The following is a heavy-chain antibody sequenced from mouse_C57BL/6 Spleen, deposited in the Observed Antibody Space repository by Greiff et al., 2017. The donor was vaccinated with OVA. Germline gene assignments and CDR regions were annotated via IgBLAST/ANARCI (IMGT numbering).Heavy chain of an antibody. CDR1: GFTFSDYY. CDR2: INYDGSST. D-gene: IGHD3-2*02. J-gene: IGHJ4*01. CDR3: ARDSSGYGYAMDY. V-gene: IGHV5-16*01. Sequence: EVHLVESEGGLVQPGSSMKLSCTASGFTFSDYYMAWVRQVPEKGLEWVANINYDGSSTYYLDSLKSRFIISRDNAKNILYLQMSSLKSEDTATYYCARDSSGYGYAMDYWGQGTSVTVSS.